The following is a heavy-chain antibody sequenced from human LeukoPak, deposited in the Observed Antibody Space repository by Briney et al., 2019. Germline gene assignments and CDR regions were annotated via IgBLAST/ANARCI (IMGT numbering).Heavy chain of an antibody. CDR2: IYTSGST. J-gene: IGHJ5*02. CDR3: ARGHGLYYDYVWGSYRFNWFDP. CDR1: GGSISSYY. Sequence: SETLSLTCTVSGGSISSYYWSWIRQPAGKGLEWIGRIYTSGSTNYNPSHKSRVTMSVDTSKNQFSLKLSSVTAADTAVYYCARGHGLYYDYVWGSYRFNWFDPWGQGTLVTVSS. D-gene: IGHD3-16*02. V-gene: IGHV4-4*07.